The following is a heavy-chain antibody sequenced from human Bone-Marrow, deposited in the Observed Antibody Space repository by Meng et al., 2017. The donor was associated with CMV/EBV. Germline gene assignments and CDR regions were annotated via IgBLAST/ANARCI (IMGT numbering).Heavy chain of an antibody. CDR2: IYDSGST. V-gene: IGHV4-61*01. J-gene: IGHJ2*01. CDR1: GGSVSSGSYH. Sequence: SETLSLTCTVSGGSVSSGSYHWSWIRQPPGKGLEWIGFIYDSGSTNYNPSLKSRVTISKDTSKNQLSLKLTFVTAADTAVYYCARGIKDYDFWPFDLWGRGTQVTVSS. D-gene: IGHD3-3*01. CDR3: ARGIKDYDFWPFDL.